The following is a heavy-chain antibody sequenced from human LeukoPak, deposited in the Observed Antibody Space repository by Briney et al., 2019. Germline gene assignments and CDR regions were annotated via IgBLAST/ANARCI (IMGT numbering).Heavy chain of an antibody. CDR2: IIPVLSTT. J-gene: IGHJ5*02. CDR3: AYSSTPSNVFGP. D-gene: IGHD2-2*01. Sequence: ASVKVSCKTSGGSLSNYAFNWVRQAPGQGLEWMGGIIPVLSTTNYAQKFQGRVTITTDESTNTAYMEMSSLTSEDTAVYFCAYSSTPSNVFGPWGQGTLVTVSS. V-gene: IGHV1-69*05. CDR1: GGSLSNYA.